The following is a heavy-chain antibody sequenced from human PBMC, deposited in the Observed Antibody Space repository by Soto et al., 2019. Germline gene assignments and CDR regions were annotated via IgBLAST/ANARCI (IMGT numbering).Heavy chain of an antibody. J-gene: IGHJ6*03. CDR1: GFTFSSYW. CDR2: IKQDGSEK. D-gene: IGHD3-10*01. CDR3: AREAGGGVPYYYGSGSYYTNLYYYYYYMDV. V-gene: IGHV3-7*01. Sequence: EVQLVESGGGLVQPGGSLRLSCAASGFTFSSYWMSWVRQAPGKGLEWVANIKQDGSEKYYVDSVKGRFTISRDNAKNSLYLKMNSLRAEDTAVYYCAREAGGGVPYYYGSGSYYTNLYYYYYYMDVWGKGTTVTVSS.